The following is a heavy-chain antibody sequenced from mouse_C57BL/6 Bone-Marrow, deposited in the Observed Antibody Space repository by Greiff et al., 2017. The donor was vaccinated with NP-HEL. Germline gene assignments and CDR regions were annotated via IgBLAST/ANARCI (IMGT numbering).Heavy chain of an antibody. CDR2: IHPNSGST. V-gene: IGHV1-64*01. D-gene: IGHD1-1*01. J-gene: IGHJ1*03. Sequence: QVQLQQPGAELVKPGASVKLSCKASGYTFTSYWMHWVKQRPGQGLEWIGKIHPNSGSTNYNEKFKSKATLTVDKSSSTAYMQLSSLTSEDSAVYYCAITTPRYFDVWGTGTTVTVSS. CDR3: AITTPRYFDV. CDR1: GYTFTSYW.